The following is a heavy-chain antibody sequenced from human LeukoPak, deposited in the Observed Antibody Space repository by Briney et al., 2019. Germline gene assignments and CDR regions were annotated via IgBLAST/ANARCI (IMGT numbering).Heavy chain of an antibody. CDR3: ARYQVDYGLS. D-gene: IGHD4-17*01. Sequence: SETLSLTCTVAGGSISSYYWSWIRQPPGKGLEWIGYIYYSGSTNYNPSLKSRVTISVDTSKNQFSLKLSSVTAADPAVYYCARYQVDYGLSWGQGTLVTVSS. CDR1: GGSISSYY. V-gene: IGHV4-59*01. CDR2: IYYSGST. J-gene: IGHJ4*02.